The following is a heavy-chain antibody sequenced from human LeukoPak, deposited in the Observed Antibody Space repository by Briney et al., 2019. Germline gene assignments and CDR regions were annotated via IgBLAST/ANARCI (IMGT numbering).Heavy chain of an antibody. CDR2: IRYDGSNK. CDR1: GFTFSSCG. J-gene: IGHJ4*02. V-gene: IGHV3-30*02. D-gene: IGHD5/OR15-5a*01. CDR3: AKAMVSSRRKEGSTIDY. Sequence: GGSLRLSCAASGFTFSSCGMHWVRQAPGKGLEWVAFIRYDGSNKYYADSVKGRFTISRDNSKNTLYLQMNSLRAEDTAVYYCAKAMVSSRRKEGSTIDYWGQGTLVTVSS.